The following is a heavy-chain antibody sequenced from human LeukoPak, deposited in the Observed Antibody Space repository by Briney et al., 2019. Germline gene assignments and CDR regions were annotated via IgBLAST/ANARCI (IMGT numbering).Heavy chain of an antibody. J-gene: IGHJ6*03. V-gene: IGHV3-11*01. Sequence: GGSLRLPCAASGFTISDYYMSWIRQAPGKGLEWVSYISSSGSTIYYADSVKGRFTISRDNAKNSLYLQMNSLRAEDTAVYYCARGAFWSGYYTRTRAPYYMDVWGKGTTVTVSS. CDR3: ARGAFWSGYYTRTRAPYYMDV. D-gene: IGHD3-3*01. CDR2: ISSSGSTI. CDR1: GFTISDYY.